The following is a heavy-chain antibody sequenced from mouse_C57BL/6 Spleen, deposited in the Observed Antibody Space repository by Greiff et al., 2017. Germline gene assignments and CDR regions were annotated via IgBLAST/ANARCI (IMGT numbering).Heavy chain of an antibody. CDR1: GFTFTDYY. V-gene: IGHV7-3*01. Sequence: EVQLVESGGGLVQPGGSLSLSCAASGFTFTDYYMSWVRQPPGKALEWVGFIRNKANGYTTEYSASVKGRFTISRDNSQSILYLQMNALRAEDSATYYCARYPGSSYAMGCWGQGTSVTVSS. CDR2: IRNKANGYTT. J-gene: IGHJ4*01. CDR3: ARYPGSSYAMGC. D-gene: IGHD1-1*01.